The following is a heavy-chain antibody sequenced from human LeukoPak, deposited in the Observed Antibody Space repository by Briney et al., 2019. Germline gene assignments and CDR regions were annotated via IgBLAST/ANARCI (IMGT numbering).Heavy chain of an antibody. V-gene: IGHV4-4*07. Sequence: SSETLSLTYTVSGGSISSYYWSWIRQPDGKGLEWIGRIYTSGSTNYNPSLKSRVTMSVDTSKNQFSLKLSSVTAADTAVYYCARSPIYPDAFYIWGQGTMVTVSS. D-gene: IGHD2/OR15-2a*01. J-gene: IGHJ3*02. CDR2: IYTSGST. CDR3: ARSPIYPDAFYI. CDR1: GGSISSYY.